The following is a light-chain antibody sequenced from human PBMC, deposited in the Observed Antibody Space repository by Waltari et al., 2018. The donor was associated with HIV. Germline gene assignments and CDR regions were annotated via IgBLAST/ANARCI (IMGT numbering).Light chain of an antibody. CDR3: QQAHSFPYT. V-gene: IGKV1-12*01. Sequence: DIQMTQSPSSVSASVGDKVTITCRASQRIGTSLAWYQPKPGKAPTLLIYAASNLQGGVPSRFSGTGSETDFTLTISSLQAEDFATYHCQQAHSFPYTFGQGTKVDIK. J-gene: IGKJ2*01. CDR2: AAS. CDR1: QRIGTS.